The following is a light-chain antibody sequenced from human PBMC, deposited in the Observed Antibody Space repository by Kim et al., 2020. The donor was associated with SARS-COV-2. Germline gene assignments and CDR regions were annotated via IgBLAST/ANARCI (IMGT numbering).Light chain of an antibody. CDR3: NSRGSNDNVL. J-gene: IGLJ2*01. CDR1: SLRSYY. V-gene: IGLV3-19*01. CDR2: GKN. Sequence: VALGQTVRITCQGDSLRSYYATWYQQKPGQAPIVVIYGKNNRPSGIPDPFSGSSSGDTASLTITGTQAGDEADYYCNSRGSNDNVLFGGGTQLTVL.